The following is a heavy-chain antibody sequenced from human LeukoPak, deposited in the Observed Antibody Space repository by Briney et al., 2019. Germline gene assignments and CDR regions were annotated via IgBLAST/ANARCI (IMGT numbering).Heavy chain of an antibody. V-gene: IGHV3-23*01. CDR1: GFTFSSYA. Sequence: PGGSLRLSCAASGFTFSSYAMSWVRQAPGKGLEWVSAISGSGGSTYYADSVKGRFTISRDNSKNTLYLQMNSLRAEDTAVYYCAKDFWWLTRWNYFDYWGQGTLVTVSS. D-gene: IGHD3-3*01. CDR3: AKDFWWLTRWNYFDY. CDR2: ISGSGGST. J-gene: IGHJ4*02.